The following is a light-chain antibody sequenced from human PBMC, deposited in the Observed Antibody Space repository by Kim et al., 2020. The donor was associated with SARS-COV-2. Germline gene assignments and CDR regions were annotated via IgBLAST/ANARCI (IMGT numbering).Light chain of an antibody. CDR3: QTWDSGTAVV. CDR2: QDI. Sequence: SYELTQPPSVSVSQGQTAIITCSGDGLGDRYTFWFQQEPGHSPVLVIYQDIKRTSGIPERFSGSNSGNTATLTISGTQAMDEADYYCQTWDSGTAVVFGGGTKLTVL. J-gene: IGLJ3*02. V-gene: IGLV3-1*01. CDR1: GLGDRY.